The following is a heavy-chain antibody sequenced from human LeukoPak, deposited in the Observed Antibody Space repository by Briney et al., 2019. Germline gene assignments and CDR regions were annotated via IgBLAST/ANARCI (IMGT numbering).Heavy chain of an antibody. D-gene: IGHD5-24*01. J-gene: IGHJ4*02. CDR2: TGLNSVNT. CDR3: AKGDDIGKHPIRAFYFDN. Sequence: GGSLRLSCTASGFTFSRHAMSWVRQAPGKGLEWVSTTGLNSVNTLCAYSVQGRFTIARDNSRNTLYLQINNLRVDDTAVYYFAKGDDIGKHPIRAFYFDNWGQGTLVTVSS. CDR1: GFTFSRHA. V-gene: IGHV3-23*01.